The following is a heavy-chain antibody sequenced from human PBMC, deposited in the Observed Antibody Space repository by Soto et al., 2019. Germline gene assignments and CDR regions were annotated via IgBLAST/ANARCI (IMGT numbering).Heavy chain of an antibody. Sequence: ASVKVSCKVSGYTLTELSMHWVRQAPGKGLEWMGGFDPEDGETIYAQKFQGRVTMTEDTSTDTAYMELSSLRSEDTDVYYCATFPFKDSSGYYYEYFQHWGQGTLVTVSS. V-gene: IGHV1-24*01. CDR1: GYTLTELS. CDR2: FDPEDGET. D-gene: IGHD3-22*01. CDR3: ATFPFKDSSGYYYEYFQH. J-gene: IGHJ1*01.